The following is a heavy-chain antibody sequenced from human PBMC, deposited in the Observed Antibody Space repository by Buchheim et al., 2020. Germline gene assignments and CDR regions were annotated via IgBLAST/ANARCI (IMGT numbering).Heavy chain of an antibody. CDR3: ARDDGRGGYCICSTCYSLGGSQY. CDR1: GYTFTDYY. CDR2: SNPKTGGQ. V-gene: IGHV1-2*02. J-gene: IGHJ4*02. D-gene: IGHD2-15*01. Sequence: QVQLVQSGAEVRKPGASVKVSCKTSGYTFTDYYIHWVRQAPGQGLEWMAWSNPKTGGQAFAQTFRGRVTLTTDTSLTTAYMKLSRLDSDDSAVYYCARDDGRGGYCICSTCYSLGGSQYWGRGTL.